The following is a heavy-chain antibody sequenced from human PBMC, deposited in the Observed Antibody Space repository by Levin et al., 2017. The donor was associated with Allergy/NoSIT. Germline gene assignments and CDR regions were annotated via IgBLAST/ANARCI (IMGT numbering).Heavy chain of an antibody. CDR3: AYDSVLPFEY. V-gene: IGHV3-23*01. Sequence: GGSLRLSCRASGFSLSGHAMSWVRQAPGKGLNWVSAISGDGNNEYYADSVRGRFTVSRDTSGNTVFLQMDSLSAEDTAVYYCAYDSVLPFEYGGQGTLVTVSS. CDR2: ISGDGNNE. CDR1: GFSLSGHA. D-gene: IGHD3-16*01. J-gene: IGHJ4*02.